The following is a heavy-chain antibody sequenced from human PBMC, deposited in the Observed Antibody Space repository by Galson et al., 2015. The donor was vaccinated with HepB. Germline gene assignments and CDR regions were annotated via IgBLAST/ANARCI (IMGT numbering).Heavy chain of an antibody. CDR2: IGSNANNYAT. J-gene: IGHJ4*02. CDR3: TRLGDLSGYSSC. CDR1: GFTFSGSA. D-gene: IGHD3-22*01. Sequence: SLRLSCAGSGFTFSGSAMHWVRQTSGTGLEWIGRIGSNANNYATAYKASVKGRFTISRDDSKNTAYLQMNSLRTEDKAVYYCTRLGDLSGYSSCWGQGTLVTVSS. V-gene: IGHV3-73*01.